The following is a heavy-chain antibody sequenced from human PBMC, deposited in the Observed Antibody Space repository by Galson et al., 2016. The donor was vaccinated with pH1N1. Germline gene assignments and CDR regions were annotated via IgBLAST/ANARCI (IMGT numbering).Heavy chain of an antibody. CDR1: GYSFTSHW. V-gene: IGHV5-51*01. CDR2: IYPGDSDT. CDR3: ARRRSLARNYFGSGSYAARAYDI. D-gene: IGHD3-10*01. Sequence: QSGAEVKKPGESLKISCQGSGYSFTSHWIAWVRQMPGKGLEWMAIIYPGDSDTRYSPSFQGQVTMSADKSISAAYLQWSSLKASDSAMYYCARRRSLARNYFGSGSYAARAYDIWGQGTMVTVSS. J-gene: IGHJ3*02.